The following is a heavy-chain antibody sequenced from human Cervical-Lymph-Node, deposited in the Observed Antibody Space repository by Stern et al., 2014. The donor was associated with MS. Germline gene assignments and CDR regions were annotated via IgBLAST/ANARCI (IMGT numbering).Heavy chain of an antibody. CDR3: ARLGAAGGTAY. Sequence: QVQLQESGPGLLKPSETLSLTCSVSGGSISSSYWSWIRQPPGKGLEWIGYISHSGNTNYNPSLKSRVTISVDQSKPQFSLRPTSVPAADTAVYFCARLGAAGGTAYWGQGTLVTVSS. V-gene: IGHV4-4*08. CDR2: ISHSGNT. CDR1: GGSISSSY. D-gene: IGHD1-26*01. J-gene: IGHJ4*02.